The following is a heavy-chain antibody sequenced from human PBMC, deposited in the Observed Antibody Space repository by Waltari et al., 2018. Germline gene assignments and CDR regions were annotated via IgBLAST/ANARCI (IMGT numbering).Heavy chain of an antibody. CDR3: AGTPVGVTFLYFDY. J-gene: IGHJ4*02. Sequence: QVQLQQWGAGLLKPSETLSLTCAVYGGSFSGYYWSWIPQSPGKGLEWIGEINYSGSTNYNPSLKSRVTISIDTSKTQFSLELTSVTGADTAVYYCAGTPVGVTFLYFDYWGQGTLVTVSS. CDR2: INYSGST. V-gene: IGHV4-34*01. D-gene: IGHD1-26*01. CDR1: GGSFSGYY.